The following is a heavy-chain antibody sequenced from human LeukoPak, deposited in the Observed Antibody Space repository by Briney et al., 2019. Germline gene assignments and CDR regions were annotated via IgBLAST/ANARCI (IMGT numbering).Heavy chain of an antibody. J-gene: IGHJ3*02. CDR2: IYYSGST. Sequence: SETLSLTCTVSGGSISSGDYYWSWIRQPPGKGLEWIGYIYYSGSTNYNPSLKSRVTISVDTSKNQFSLKLSSVTAADTAVYYCAREHADVVATIDLGAFDIWGQGTMVTVSS. CDR1: GGSISSGDYY. CDR3: AREHADVVATIDLGAFDI. V-gene: IGHV4-61*08. D-gene: IGHD5-12*01.